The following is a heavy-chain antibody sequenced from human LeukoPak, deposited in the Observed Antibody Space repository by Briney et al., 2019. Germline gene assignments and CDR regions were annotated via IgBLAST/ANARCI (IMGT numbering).Heavy chain of an antibody. Sequence: GESLKISCKGSGYSFTSYWIGWVRQMPGKGLEWMGIIYPGDSDTRYSPSFQGQVTISADKSISTAYLQWSSLKASDTAKYYCARSTPDSNYYDSSGYYSRRIYFDYWGQGTLVTVSS. V-gene: IGHV5-51*01. D-gene: IGHD3-22*01. CDR2: IYPGDSDT. CDR1: GYSFTSYW. CDR3: ARSTPDSNYYDSSGYYSRRIYFDY. J-gene: IGHJ4*02.